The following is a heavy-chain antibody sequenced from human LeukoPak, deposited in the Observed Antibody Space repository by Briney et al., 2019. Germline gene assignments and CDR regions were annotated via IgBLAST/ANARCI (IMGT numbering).Heavy chain of an antibody. Sequence: SQTLSLTCTVSGGSISSGDYYWSWIRQPPGKGLEWIGYIYYSGSTYYNPPLKSRVTISVDTSKNQFSLKLSSVTAADTAVYYCARESSGYPQWYFDLWGRGTLVTVSS. D-gene: IGHD3-22*01. CDR3: ARESSGYPQWYFDL. J-gene: IGHJ2*01. CDR1: GGSISSGDYY. CDR2: IYYSGST. V-gene: IGHV4-30-4*01.